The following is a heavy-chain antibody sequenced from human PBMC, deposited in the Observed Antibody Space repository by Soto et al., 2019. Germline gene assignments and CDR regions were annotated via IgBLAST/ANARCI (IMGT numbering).Heavy chain of an antibody. J-gene: IGHJ6*03. CDR2: IKQDGSEK. CDR3: ARQDRDIVVVVAATPYYYYYMDV. D-gene: IGHD2-15*01. Sequence: PGGSLRLSCAASGFTFSSYWMSWVRQAPGKGLEWVANIKQDGSEKYYVDSVKGRFTISRDNAKNSLYLQMNSLRAEDTAVYYCARQDRDIVVVVAATPYYYYYMDVWGKGTTVTVSS. V-gene: IGHV3-7*01. CDR1: GFTFSSYW.